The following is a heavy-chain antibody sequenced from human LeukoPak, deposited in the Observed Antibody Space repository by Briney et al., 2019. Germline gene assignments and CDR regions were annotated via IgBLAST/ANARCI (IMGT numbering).Heavy chain of an antibody. CDR1: GFTFSSYA. D-gene: IGHD4-17*01. V-gene: IGHV3-23*01. CDR3: ARDLTTLSIDY. J-gene: IGHJ4*02. CDR2: ISGSGGST. Sequence: GGSLRLSCAASGFTFSSYAMHWVRQAPGRGLEWVSAISGSGGSTYYADSVKGRFTISRDNSKNTLYLQMNSLRAEDTALYYCARDLTTLSIDYWGQGTLVTVSS.